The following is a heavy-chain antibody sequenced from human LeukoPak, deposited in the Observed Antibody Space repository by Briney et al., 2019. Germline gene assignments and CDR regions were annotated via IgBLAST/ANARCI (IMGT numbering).Heavy chain of an antibody. V-gene: IGHV3-21*01. CDR2: ISSSSSYI. CDR1: GFTFSSYS. J-gene: IGHJ4*02. D-gene: IGHD2-15*01. CDR3: ARDRIPYCSGGSCSHFDY. Sequence: GGSLRLSCAASGFTFSSYSMNWVRQAPGRGLEWVSSISSSSSYIYYADSVKGRFTISRDNAKNSLYLQMNSLRAEDTAVYYCARDRIPYCSGGSCSHFDYWGQGTLVTVSS.